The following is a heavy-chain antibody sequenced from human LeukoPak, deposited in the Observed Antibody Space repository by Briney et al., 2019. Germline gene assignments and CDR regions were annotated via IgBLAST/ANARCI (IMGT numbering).Heavy chain of an antibody. D-gene: IGHD6-25*01. V-gene: IGHV3-30*19. CDR1: GFNFNYYG. Sequence: GTSLRLSCATSGFNFNYYGMVWVRQAPGKGLQWVTAIDPDGSSNYDADSVKGRVAVSRDNSKKTLYLQIYALTAVDTAVYYCARDSDTSGNHWFFDVWGRGTPVIDSS. CDR3: ARDSDTSGNHWFFDV. CDR2: IDPDGSSN. J-gene: IGHJ2*01.